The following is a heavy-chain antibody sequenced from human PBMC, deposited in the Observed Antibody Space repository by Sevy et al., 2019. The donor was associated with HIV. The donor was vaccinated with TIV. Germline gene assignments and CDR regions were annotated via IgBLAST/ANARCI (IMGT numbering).Heavy chain of an antibody. D-gene: IGHD2-2*01. V-gene: IGHV1-69*13. CDR2: IIPIFGTA. CDR3: AREPLYCSSTSCYYYYGMDV. J-gene: IGHJ6*02. CDR1: GGTFSSYA. Sequence: ASVKVSCKASGGTFSSYAISWVRQAPGQGLEWMGGIIPIFGTANYAQKFQGRVTITADESTSKAYMELSSLRSEDTAVYYCAREPLYCSSTSCYYYYGMDVWGQGTTVTVSS.